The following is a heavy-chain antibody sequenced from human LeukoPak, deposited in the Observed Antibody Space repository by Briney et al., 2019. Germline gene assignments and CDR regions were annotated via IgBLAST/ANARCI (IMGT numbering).Heavy chain of an antibody. CDR2: IIPIFGTA. Sequence: SVKVSFKASGGTFSRYAISWVRQAPGQGLEWMGGIIPIFGTANYAQKFQGRVTITTDESTSTAYMELSSLRSEDTAVYYCARVSRGGGNAFDSSSQGTMVTVSS. V-gene: IGHV1-69*05. D-gene: IGHD3-16*01. CDR3: ARVSRGGGNAFDS. CDR1: GGTFSRYA. J-gene: IGHJ3*02.